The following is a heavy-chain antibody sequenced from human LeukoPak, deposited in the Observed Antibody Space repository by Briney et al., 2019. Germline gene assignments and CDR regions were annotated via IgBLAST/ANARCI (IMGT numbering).Heavy chain of an antibody. V-gene: IGHV3-23*01. CDR3: ARDKNPPTRIAVAVRGAFDI. D-gene: IGHD6-19*01. Sequence: PGGYLRLSCAASGFTFSNYAMSWVRQAPGKGLEWVSTINDRGIATYYADSVKGRFTISRDNSKNTLYLQMNSLRAEDTAVYYCARDKNPPTRIAVAVRGAFDIWGQGTMVTVSS. CDR2: INDRGIAT. J-gene: IGHJ3*02. CDR1: GFTFSNYA.